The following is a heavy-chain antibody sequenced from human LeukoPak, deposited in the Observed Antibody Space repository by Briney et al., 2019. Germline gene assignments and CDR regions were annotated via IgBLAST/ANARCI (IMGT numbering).Heavy chain of an antibody. CDR2: FDPEDGET. V-gene: IGHV1-24*01. J-gene: IGHJ4*02. Sequence: ASVKVSCKVSGYTLTELSMHWVRQAPGKGLEWMGGFDPEDGETIYAQKFQGRVTMTEDTSTDTAYMELSSLRSEDTAVYHCATDRPYDSSGYYYGGFYYWGQGTLVTVSS. D-gene: IGHD3-22*01. CDR1: GYTLTELS. CDR3: ATDRPYDSSGYYYGGFYY.